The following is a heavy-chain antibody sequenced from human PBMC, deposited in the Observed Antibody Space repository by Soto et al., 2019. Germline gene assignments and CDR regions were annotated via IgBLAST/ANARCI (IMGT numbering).Heavy chain of an antibody. CDR3: AREEGFCGTTGRYTGGRGHH. J-gene: IGHJ5*02. D-gene: IGHD2-2*02. CDR2: IIPNSGTA. Sequence: QVQLVQSGAEVKKPGSSVKVSCKASGGSFSSYTISWVRQAPGQGLVWMGGIIPNSGTANYAQKFRDRLTITADESTSTAHMELRRLRSEDTAVYYCAREEGFCGTTGRYTGGRGHHWGQGTPVSVSS. CDR1: GGSFSSYT. V-gene: IGHV1-69*01.